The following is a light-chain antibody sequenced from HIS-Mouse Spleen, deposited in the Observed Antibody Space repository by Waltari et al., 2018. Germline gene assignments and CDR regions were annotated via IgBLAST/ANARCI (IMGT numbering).Light chain of an antibody. CDR3: CSYAGSSTWV. J-gene: IGLJ3*02. V-gene: IGLV2-23*01. Sequence: QSALTQPASVSGSPGQSITISCTGTSSYVGSYNLVSWYQQHPGKAPKLMFYEGSKRPSGVSNRFSGSKSGNTASLTISGLQAEDEADYYCCSYAGSSTWVFGGGTKLTVL. CDR1: SSYVGSYNL. CDR2: EGS.